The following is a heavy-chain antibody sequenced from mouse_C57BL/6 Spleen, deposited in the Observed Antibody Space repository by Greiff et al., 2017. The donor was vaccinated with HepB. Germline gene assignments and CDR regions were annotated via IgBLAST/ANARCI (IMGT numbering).Heavy chain of an antibody. CDR1: GYSFTGYY. CDR2: INPSTGGT. D-gene: IGHD1-1*02. CDR3: VVPGFAY. Sequence: EVQLQQSGPELVKPGASVKISCKASGYSFTGYYMNWVKQSPEKSLEWIGEINPSTGGTTYNQKFKAKATLTVDKSSSTAYMQLKSLTSEDSAVYYFVVPGFAYWGQGTLVTVSA. V-gene: IGHV1-42*01. J-gene: IGHJ3*01.